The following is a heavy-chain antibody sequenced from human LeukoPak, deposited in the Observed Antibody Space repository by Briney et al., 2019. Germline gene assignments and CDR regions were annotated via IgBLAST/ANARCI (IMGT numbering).Heavy chain of an antibody. CDR2: ISSSSSTI. J-gene: IGHJ3*02. D-gene: IGHD3-22*01. V-gene: IGHV3-48*01. Sequence: AGGSLRLSCAASGFTFSSYSMTWVRQAPGKGLEWVSYISSSSSTIYYADSVKGRFTISRDNAKNSLYLQMNSLRAEDTAVYYCARDPHYYDSSGYYLTYDAFDIWGQGTMVTVSS. CDR3: ARDPHYYDSSGYYLTYDAFDI. CDR1: GFTFSSYS.